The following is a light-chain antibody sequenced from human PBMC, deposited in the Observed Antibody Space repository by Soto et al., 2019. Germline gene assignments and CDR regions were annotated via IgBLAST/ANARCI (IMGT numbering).Light chain of an antibody. Sequence: EIVLTQSPGTLSLSPGERATLSCRASQSVSSSYLAWYQQKPGQAPRLLNYGASSRATGIPDRFSGSGSGTDFTRTISRLEPEDFAVYYCQEYGSSPGTFGQGTKVEIK. CDR3: QEYGSSPGT. V-gene: IGKV3-20*01. J-gene: IGKJ1*01. CDR2: GAS. CDR1: QSVSSSY.